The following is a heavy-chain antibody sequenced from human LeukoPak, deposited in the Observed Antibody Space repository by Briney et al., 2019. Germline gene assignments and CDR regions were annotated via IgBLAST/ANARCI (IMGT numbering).Heavy chain of an antibody. CDR1: GVTLSSYA. CDR3: AKSANNFNWIDY. J-gene: IGHJ4*02. CDR2: ISSSGSGGNT. D-gene: IGHD1-20*01. Sequence: GGSLRLSCAASGVTLSSYAMSWARQAPGKGLEWVSGISSSGSGGNTYYADSVKGRFTISRDSSKNTLFLHMNTLRAEDTAIYYCAKSANNFNWIDYWGQGTLVTVSS. V-gene: IGHV3-23*01.